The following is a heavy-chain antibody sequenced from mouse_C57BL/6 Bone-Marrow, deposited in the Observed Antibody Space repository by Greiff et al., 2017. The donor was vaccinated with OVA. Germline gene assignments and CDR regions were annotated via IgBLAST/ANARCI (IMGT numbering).Heavy chain of an antibody. V-gene: IGHV2-5*01. CDR3: AKNYDYDPWFAY. D-gene: IGHD2-4*01. J-gene: IGHJ3*01. CDR2: IWRGGST. Sequence: VKLMESGPGLVQPSQSLSITCTVSGFSLTSYGVHWVRQSPGKGLEWLGVIWRGGSTDYNAAFMSRLSITKDNSKSQVFFKMNSLQADDTAIYYCAKNYDYDPWFAYWGQGTLVTVSA. CDR1: GFSLTSYG.